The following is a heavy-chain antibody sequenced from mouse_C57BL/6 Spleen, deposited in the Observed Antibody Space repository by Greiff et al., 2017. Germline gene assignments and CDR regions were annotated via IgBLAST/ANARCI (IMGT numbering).Heavy chain of an antibody. CDR3: ARNPTIYDYDGDYFDY. V-gene: IGHV1-81*01. J-gene: IGHJ2*01. CDR1: GYTFTSYG. D-gene: IGHD2-4*01. Sequence: VQLQQSGAELARPGASVKLSCKASGYTFTSYGISWVKQRTGQGLEWIGEIYPRSGNTYYNEKFKGKATLTADKSSSTAYMELRSLTSEDSAVYFCARNPTIYDYDGDYFDYWGQGTTLTVSS. CDR2: IYPRSGNT.